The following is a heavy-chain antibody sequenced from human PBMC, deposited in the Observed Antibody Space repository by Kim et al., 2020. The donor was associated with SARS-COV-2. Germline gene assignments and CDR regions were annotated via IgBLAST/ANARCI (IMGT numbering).Heavy chain of an antibody. Sequence: STTYHPTPRSRVTISVGTSQNQYSLKLSSVTAADTAVYYCARGWGGAFDIWGQGTMVTVSS. V-gene: IGHV4-59*09. J-gene: IGHJ3*02. D-gene: IGHD2-15*01. CDR2: ST. CDR3: ARGWGGAFDI.